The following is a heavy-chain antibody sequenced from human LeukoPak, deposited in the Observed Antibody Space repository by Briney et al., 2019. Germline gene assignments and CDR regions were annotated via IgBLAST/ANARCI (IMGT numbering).Heavy chain of an antibody. D-gene: IGHD3-22*01. J-gene: IGHJ5*02. CDR2: IYWNDDK. CDR3: AHRLNYYDSSGYPVDWFDP. V-gene: IGHV2-5*01. Sequence: SGPTLVKPTQTLTLTCTFSGFPLSTSGVGVGWIRQPPGKALEWLALIYWNDDKRYSPSLKSRLTITKDTSKNQVVLTMTNMDPVDTATYYCAHRLNYYDSSGYPVDWFDPWGQGTLVTVSS. CDR1: GFPLSTSGVG.